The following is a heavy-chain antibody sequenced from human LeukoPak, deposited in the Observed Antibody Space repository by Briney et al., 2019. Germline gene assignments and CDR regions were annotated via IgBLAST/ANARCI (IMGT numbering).Heavy chain of an antibody. CDR1: GFTFSTYA. V-gene: IGHV3-23*01. J-gene: IGHJ6*04. CDR2: ISGSGGST. CDR3: VRDSSVTRMDV. Sequence: GGSLRLSCAASGFTFSTYAMSWVRQAPGKGLEWVSVISGSGGSTYYADSVKGRFSVSRDDAKNTLYLQMYSLRAEDTAVYYCVRDSSVTRMDVWGKGTTVTVSS. D-gene: IGHD4-17*01.